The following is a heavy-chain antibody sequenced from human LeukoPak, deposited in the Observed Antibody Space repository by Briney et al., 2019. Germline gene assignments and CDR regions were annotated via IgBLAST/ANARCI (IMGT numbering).Heavy chain of an antibody. V-gene: IGHV3-48*03. D-gene: IGHD6-19*01. CDR1: GFTFSSYA. J-gene: IGHJ4*02. CDR2: ISSSGSTI. Sequence: GGSLRLSCAASGFTFSSYAMSWVRQAPGKGLEWVSYISSSGSTIYYADSVKGRFTISRDNAKNPLYLQMNSLRAEDTAVYYCASTARIAVAGFDYWGQGTLVTVSS. CDR3: ASTARIAVAGFDY.